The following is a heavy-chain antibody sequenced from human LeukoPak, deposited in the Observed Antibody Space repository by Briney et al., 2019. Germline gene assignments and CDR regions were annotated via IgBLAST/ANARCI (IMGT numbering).Heavy chain of an antibody. CDR3: ARSGSLRFEFSYNWNY. CDR1: GYTFTSYG. V-gene: IGHV1-18*01. Sequence: GASVKVSCKASGYTFTSYGISWVRQAPGQGLERMGWISAYNGNTNYAQKFQGRVTITTDESTSTAYMELSSLRSEDTAVYYCARSGSLRFEFSYNWNYWGQGTLVTVSS. CDR2: ISAYNGNT. J-gene: IGHJ4*02. D-gene: IGHD1-20*01.